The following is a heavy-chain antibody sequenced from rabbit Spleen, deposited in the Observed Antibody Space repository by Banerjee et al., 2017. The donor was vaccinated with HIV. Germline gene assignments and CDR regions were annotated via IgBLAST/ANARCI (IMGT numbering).Heavy chain of an antibody. J-gene: IGHJ6*01. CDR2: IASGSTGSA. CDR3: ARDTSSSFSSYGMDL. Sequence: QSLEESGGDLVKPGASLTLTCAASGFSFTSNAYICWVRQAPGKGLEWIACIASGSTGSAYYATWAIGRFTCSKPSSTTVTLQMTRLTAADTATYFCARDTSSSFSSYGMDLWGQGTLVTVS. CDR1: GFSFTSNAY. D-gene: IGHD1-1*01. V-gene: IGHV1S40*01.